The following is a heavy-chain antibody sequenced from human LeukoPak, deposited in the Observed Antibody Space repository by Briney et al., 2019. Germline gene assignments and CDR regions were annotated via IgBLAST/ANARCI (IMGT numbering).Heavy chain of an antibody. D-gene: IGHD1-14*01. CDR1: GQSVSGSRSY. Sequence: SETLSLTCTVYGQSVSGSRSYWAWIRQPPGKGLEWIGNVLLSGRTTYNPALESRVSISMDSSKNQFSLTLTSVTAADTAVYYCAKEPDGIRFDPWGQGTLVTVSS. CDR2: VLLSGRT. V-gene: IGHV4-39*07. CDR3: AKEPDGIRFDP. J-gene: IGHJ5*02.